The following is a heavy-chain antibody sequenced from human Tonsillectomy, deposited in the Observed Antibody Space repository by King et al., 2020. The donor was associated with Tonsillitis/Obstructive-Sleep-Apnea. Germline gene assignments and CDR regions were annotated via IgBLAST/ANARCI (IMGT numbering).Heavy chain of an antibody. CDR3: ARDDYGDSVDHYWFDR. CDR2: INTNTGNP. CDR1: GYTFTSYA. J-gene: IGHJ5*02. V-gene: IGHV7-4-1*02. Sequence: EQLVESGSELKTPGASVKVSCMAAGYTFTSYAMNWVRQAPGQGLEWMGWINTNTGNPTYAQGITGRFVFSLDTSVSTAYLQISSLKAEDTAVYYCARDDYGDSVDHYWFDRWGQGTLVTVSS. D-gene: IGHD4-17*01.